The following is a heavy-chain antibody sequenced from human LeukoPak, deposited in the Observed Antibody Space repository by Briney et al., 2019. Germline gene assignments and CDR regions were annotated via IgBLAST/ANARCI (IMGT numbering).Heavy chain of an antibody. Sequence: ASVKVSCKASGYTFTGNYMHWLRQAPGQGLEWMGWINPNSGGTNYAQKFQGRVTMTRDTSISTAYMELSRLRSDDTAVYYCARDQVVAILSRKDAFDIWGQGTMVTVSS. CDR3: ARDQVVAILSRKDAFDI. V-gene: IGHV1-2*02. CDR2: INPNSGGT. D-gene: IGHD2-21*01. J-gene: IGHJ3*02. CDR1: GYTFTGNY.